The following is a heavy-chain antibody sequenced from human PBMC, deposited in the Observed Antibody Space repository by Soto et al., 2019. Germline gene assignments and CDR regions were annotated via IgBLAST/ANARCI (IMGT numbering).Heavy chain of an antibody. CDR3: VKASSSWYMYYFDY. CDR2: ISSNGGST. CDR1: GFTFISYA. J-gene: IGHJ4*02. D-gene: IGHD6-13*01. Sequence: QPGGSLRLSCSASGFTFISYAMHWCGHSAGKGLEYVSAISSNGGSTYYADSVKGRFTISRDNSKNTLYLQMSSLRAEDTAVYYCVKASSSWYMYYFDYWGQGTLVTVSS. V-gene: IGHV3-64D*06.